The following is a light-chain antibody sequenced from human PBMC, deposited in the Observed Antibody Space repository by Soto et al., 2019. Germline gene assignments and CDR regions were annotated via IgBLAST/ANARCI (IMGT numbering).Light chain of an antibody. V-gene: IGKV3-20*01. CDR2: GGS. CDR1: QSIRSSS. J-gene: IGKJ4*01. CDR3: HQYGSSPLT. Sequence: EIVLTQSPGTLSLSPGERATLSCRASQSIRSSSLAWYQQKPGQAPRLLIYGGSSRATGIPDRFSGGGSGKDFSLTISRLETEDFSVYYCHQYGSSPLTYGGGTKVEIK.